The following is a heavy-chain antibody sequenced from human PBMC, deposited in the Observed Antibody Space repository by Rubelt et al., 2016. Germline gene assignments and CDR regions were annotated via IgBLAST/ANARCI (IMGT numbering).Heavy chain of an antibody. Sequence: GGGLVQPGGSLRLSCAASGFTVSSNYMSWVRQAPGTGLEWVSLLYSGGATYYADSVKGRFTISGDKSENTLYLQMNSLRAEDTAVYYCAKVKTGTTGGVGIDYWGQGTLVTVSS. CDR2: LYSGGAT. CDR1: GFTVSSNY. D-gene: IGHD1-1*01. J-gene: IGHJ4*02. CDR3: AKVKTGTTGGVGIDY. V-gene: IGHV3-66*01.